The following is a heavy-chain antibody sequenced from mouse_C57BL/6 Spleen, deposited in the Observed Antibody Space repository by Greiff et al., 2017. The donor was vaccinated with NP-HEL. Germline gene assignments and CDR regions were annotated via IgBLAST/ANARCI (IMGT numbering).Heavy chain of an antibody. J-gene: IGHJ4*01. CDR1: GYSITSGYY. CDR3: AREFDYDEAMDY. V-gene: IGHV3-6*01. D-gene: IGHD2-4*01. Sequence: EVKLQESGPGLVKPSQSLSLTCSVTGYSITSGYYWNWIRQFPGNKLEWMGYISYDGSNNYNPSLKNRISITRDTSKNQFFLKLNSVTTEDTATYYCAREFDYDEAMDYWGQGTSVTVSS. CDR2: ISYDGSN.